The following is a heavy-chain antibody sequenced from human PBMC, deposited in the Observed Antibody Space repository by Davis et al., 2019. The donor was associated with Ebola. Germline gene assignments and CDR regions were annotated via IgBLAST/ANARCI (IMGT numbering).Heavy chain of an antibody. CDR3: AKEAAHCSGGSCLPYYYYGMDV. Sequence: GGSLRLSCAASGFTFSSYAMSWVRQAPGKGLEWVSAISGSGGSTYYADSVKGRFTISRDNSKNTLYLQMNSLRAEDTAVYYCAKEAAHCSGGSCLPYYYYGMDVWGQGTTVTVSS. CDR1: GFTFSSYA. V-gene: IGHV3-23*01. D-gene: IGHD2-15*01. CDR2: ISGSGGST. J-gene: IGHJ6*02.